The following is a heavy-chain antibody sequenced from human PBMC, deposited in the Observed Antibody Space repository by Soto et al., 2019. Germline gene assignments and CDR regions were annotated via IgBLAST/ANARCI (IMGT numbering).Heavy chain of an antibody. CDR2: VFHTGDT. D-gene: IGHD2-15*01. Sequence: SETLSLTCAVSGVPISSAGYSWSWIRQPPGKGLEWIGYVFHTGDTFYNPSLKSRVTTSLDRSKNQFSLKLSSVTAADTAVYYCASGGRGSYFDSWGQGTLVTVSS. V-gene: IGHV4-30-2*01. CDR1: GVPISSAGYS. CDR3: ASGGRGSYFDS. J-gene: IGHJ4*02.